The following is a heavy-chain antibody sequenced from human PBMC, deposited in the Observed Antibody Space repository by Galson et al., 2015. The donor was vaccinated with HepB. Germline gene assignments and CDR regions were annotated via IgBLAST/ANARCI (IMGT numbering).Heavy chain of an antibody. Sequence: SLRLSCAASGFSFSGYSMNWVRQAPGKGLEWVSSISSSRYIDYAGSVKGRFTVSRDNAKNSLYLQMNSLRAEDTAVYYCARDLVQWGGPDYYYYYGMDVWGQGTTVTVSS. D-gene: IGHD3-16*01. CDR2: ISSSRYI. CDR1: GFSFSGYS. CDR3: ARDLVQWGGPDYYYYYGMDV. J-gene: IGHJ6*02. V-gene: IGHV3-21*01.